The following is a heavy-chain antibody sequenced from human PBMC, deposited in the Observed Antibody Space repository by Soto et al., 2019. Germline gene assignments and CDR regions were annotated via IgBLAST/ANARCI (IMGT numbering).Heavy chain of an antibody. J-gene: IGHJ6*03. D-gene: IGHD3-3*01. V-gene: IGHV4-34*01. CDR1: GGSFSGYY. Sequence: SETLSLTCAVYGGSFSGYYWSWIRQPPGKGLEWIGEINHSGSTNYNPSLKSRVTISVDTSKNQFSLKLSSVTAADTAVYYCARGSGYHHYYYYYMDVWGKGTTVTVSS. CDR2: INHSGST. CDR3: ARGSGYHHYYYYYMDV.